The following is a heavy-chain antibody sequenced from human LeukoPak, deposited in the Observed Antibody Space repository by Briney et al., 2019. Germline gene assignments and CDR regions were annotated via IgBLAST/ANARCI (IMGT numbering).Heavy chain of an antibody. CDR1: GFTVSSNY. D-gene: IGHD4-23*01. CDR2: IYSGGST. J-gene: IGHJ4*02. CDR3: ARGYGGNSGFDY. V-gene: IGHV3-53*01. Sequence: GGSLRLSCAASGFTVSSNYLSWVRQAPGKGLEGVSVIYSGGSTFYADSVKGRFTISRDNSKNTLYLQMNSLRAEDTAVYYCARGYGGNSGFDYWGQGTLVTVSS.